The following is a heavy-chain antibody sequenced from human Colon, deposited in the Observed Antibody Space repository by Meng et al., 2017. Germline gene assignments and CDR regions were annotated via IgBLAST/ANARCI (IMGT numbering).Heavy chain of an antibody. J-gene: IGHJ3*02. CDR3: ARDSGREYYDSSGYYNAFDI. CDR2: ISSSSSYI. D-gene: IGHD3-22*01. Sequence: GESLKISCAASGFTFSRNSMNWVRQAPGQGLEWVSSISSSSSYIYYADSVKGRFTISRDNAKNSLYLQMNTLRAEDTAVYYCARDSGREYYDSSGYYNAFDIWGQGTMVTVS. CDR1: GFTFSRNS. V-gene: IGHV3-21*01.